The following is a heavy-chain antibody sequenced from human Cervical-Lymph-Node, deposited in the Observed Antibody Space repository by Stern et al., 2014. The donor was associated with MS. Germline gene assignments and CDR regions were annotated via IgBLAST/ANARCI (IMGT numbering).Heavy chain of an antibody. D-gene: IGHD2-15*01. CDR2: IIAYNVNT. V-gene: IGHV1-18*01. J-gene: IGHJ3*02. Sequence: VQLVQSGAEVKKPVASVKVSCKASGYTFTSYGISWVRQAPGQGLEWVGRIIAYNVNTNYAQKRQGRVTMTTDTSTSTAYMELRILRSDDTAVYYCARGLLGSENAFDIWGQGTMVTVSS. CDR3: ARGLLGSENAFDI. CDR1: GYTFTSYG.